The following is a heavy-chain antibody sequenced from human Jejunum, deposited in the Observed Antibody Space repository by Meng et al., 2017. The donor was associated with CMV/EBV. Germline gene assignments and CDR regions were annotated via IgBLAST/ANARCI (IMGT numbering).Heavy chain of an antibody. Sequence: SYAMNWVRQAPGKGLEWISVFYISGRSTYYADSVKGRFNISRDNSKNTVDLQISSLRPEDTAIYYCARGRHCTNSYCVFRYGLDVWGQGTTVTVSS. CDR3: ARGRHCTNSYCVFRYGLDV. CDR2: FYISGRST. V-gene: IGHV3-23*05. J-gene: IGHJ6*02. CDR1: SYA. D-gene: IGHD2-8*01.